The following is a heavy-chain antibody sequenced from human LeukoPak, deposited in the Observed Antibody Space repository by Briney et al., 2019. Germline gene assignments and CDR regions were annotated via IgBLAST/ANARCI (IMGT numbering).Heavy chain of an antibody. CDR2: ISYDGSNK. Sequence: PGGSLRLSCAASGFTFSSCAMHWVRQAPGKGLEWVAVISYDGSNKYYADSVKGRFTISRDNSKNTLYLQMGSLRAEDTAVYYCAKDLFLWYFDLWGRGALVTVSS. J-gene: IGHJ2*01. V-gene: IGHV3-30-3*01. CDR3: AKDLFLWYFDL. D-gene: IGHD2-21*01. CDR1: GFTFSSCA.